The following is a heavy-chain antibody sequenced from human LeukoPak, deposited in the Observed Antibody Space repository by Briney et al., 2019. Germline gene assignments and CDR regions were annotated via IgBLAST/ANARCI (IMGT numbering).Heavy chain of an antibody. V-gene: IGHV3-49*03. CDR2: IRSKAYGGTT. Sequence: GGSLRLSCTASGFTFGDYAMSWFRQAPGKGLEWVGFIRSKAYGGTTEYAASVKGRFTISRDDSKSIAYLQMNSLKTEDTAVYYCTLYYDYVWGSPTFDYWGQGTLVTVSS. CDR3: TLYYDYVWGSPTFDY. D-gene: IGHD3-16*01. CDR1: GFTFGDYA. J-gene: IGHJ4*02.